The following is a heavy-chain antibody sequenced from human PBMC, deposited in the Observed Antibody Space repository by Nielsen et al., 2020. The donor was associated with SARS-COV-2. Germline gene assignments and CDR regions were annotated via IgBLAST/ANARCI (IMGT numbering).Heavy chain of an antibody. V-gene: IGHV4-59*01. CDR2: IYYSGST. CDR1: GFTFSNAW. CDR3: ARGGGSSGWFDP. D-gene: IGHD6-19*01. J-gene: IGHJ5*02. Sequence: SETLSLTCAASGFTFSNAWMSWIRQPPGKGLEWIGYIYYSGSTDYNPSLKSRVTISVDTSKNQFSLKLSSVTAADTAVYYCARGGGSSGWFDPWGQGTLVTVSS.